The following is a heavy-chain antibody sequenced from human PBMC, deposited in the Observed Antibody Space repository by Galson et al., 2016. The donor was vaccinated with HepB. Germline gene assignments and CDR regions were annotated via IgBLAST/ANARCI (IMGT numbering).Heavy chain of an antibody. CDR3: ARGSARGGYGGNWGDAFDI. CDR1: GDSVSNNKAA. D-gene: IGHD4-23*01. J-gene: IGHJ3*02. CDR2: TYYRSKWYN. V-gene: IGHV6-1*01. Sequence: CAISGDSVSNNKAAWNWIRQSPSRGLEWLGRTYYRSKWYNEYAASVKSRITIIPDTSKNQFSLKLSSVTAADTALYYCARGSARGGYGGNWGDAFDIWGQGTMVTVSS.